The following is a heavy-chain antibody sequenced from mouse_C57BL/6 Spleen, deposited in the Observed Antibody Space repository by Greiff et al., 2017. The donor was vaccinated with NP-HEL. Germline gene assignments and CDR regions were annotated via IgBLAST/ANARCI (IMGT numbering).Heavy chain of an antibody. CDR1: GYTFTSYW. Sequence: VQLQQSGAELVKPGASVKLSCKASGYTFTSYWMQWVKQRPGQGLEWIGEIDPSDSYTNYNQKFKGKATLTVDTSSSTAYMQLSSLTSEDSAVYYCARRGLYAMDYWGQGTSVTVSS. D-gene: IGHD3-1*01. CDR3: ARRGLYAMDY. V-gene: IGHV1-50*01. CDR2: IDPSDSYT. J-gene: IGHJ4*01.